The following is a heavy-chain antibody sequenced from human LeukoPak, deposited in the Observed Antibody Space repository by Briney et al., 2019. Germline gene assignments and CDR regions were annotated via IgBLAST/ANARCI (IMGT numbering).Heavy chain of an antibody. CDR2: ISAYNGNT. D-gene: IGHD6-13*01. V-gene: IGHV1-18*01. Sequence: GASVKVSCKASGYTFTSYGISWVRQAPGQGPEWMGWISAYNGNTNYAQKLQGRVTMTTDTSTSTAYMELRSLRSDDTAVYYCARFQGQMVQQLVANWFDPWGQGTLVTVSS. CDR3: ARFQGQMVQQLVANWFDP. J-gene: IGHJ5*02. CDR1: GYTFTSYG.